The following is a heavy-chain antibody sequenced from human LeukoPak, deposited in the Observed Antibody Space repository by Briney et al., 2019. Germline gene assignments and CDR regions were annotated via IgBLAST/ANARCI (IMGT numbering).Heavy chain of an antibody. Sequence: ASVKVSCKASGYTFTSYGISWVRQAPGQGLEWMGWISAYNGNTNYAQKLQGRVIMTTDTSTSTAYMELRSLRSDDTAVYYCARDLGILWFGEFPTNWFDPWGQGTLVTVSS. CDR1: GYTFTSYG. J-gene: IGHJ5*02. V-gene: IGHV1-18*01. CDR2: ISAYNGNT. CDR3: ARDLGILWFGEFPTNWFDP. D-gene: IGHD3-10*01.